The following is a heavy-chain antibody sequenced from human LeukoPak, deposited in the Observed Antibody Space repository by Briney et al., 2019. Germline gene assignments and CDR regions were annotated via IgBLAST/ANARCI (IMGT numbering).Heavy chain of an antibody. Sequence: GGSLRLSCAASGFTFDDYAMHWVRQAPGKGLEWVSGISWNSGSIGYADSVKGRFTISRDNSENTLYLQMNSLRPEDTAVYYCARGAHKRDDYGGFFDYWGQGTLVTVSS. J-gene: IGHJ4*02. CDR3: ARGAHKRDDYGGFFDY. CDR2: ISWNSGSI. D-gene: IGHD4-23*01. CDR1: GFTFDDYA. V-gene: IGHV3-9*01.